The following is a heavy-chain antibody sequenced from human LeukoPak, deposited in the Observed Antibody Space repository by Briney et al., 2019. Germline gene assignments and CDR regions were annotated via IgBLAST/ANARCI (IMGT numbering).Heavy chain of an antibody. J-gene: IGHJ4*02. D-gene: IGHD1-26*01. CDR1: GDSITSTTYY. CDR3: ARSTSGSYFWADY. CDR2: IYYSGTT. V-gene: IGHV4-39*01. Sequence: PSETLSLTCTVSGDSITSTTYYWGWIRQSPGKGLEWIGSIYYSGTTYYNPSLKSRVTISVDTSKSQFSLKLTSVTAADTAVYYCARSTSGSYFWADYWGQGTLVTVSS.